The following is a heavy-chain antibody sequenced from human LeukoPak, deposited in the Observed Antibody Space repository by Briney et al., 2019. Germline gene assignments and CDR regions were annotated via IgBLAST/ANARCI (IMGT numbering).Heavy chain of an antibody. D-gene: IGHD3-22*01. CDR3: ARLPYYYDSSGYYPPYFDY. V-gene: IGHV5-51*01. Sequence: GESLNLSCTGSGYSFTSYLMGWVRPAPGKGLEWMGIIHSGDSDTRYSPSFQGQVTISADKSISTAYLQWSSLKASDTAMYYCARLPYYYDSSGYYPPYFDYWGQGTLVTVSS. J-gene: IGHJ4*02. CDR1: GYSFTSYL. CDR2: IHSGDSDT.